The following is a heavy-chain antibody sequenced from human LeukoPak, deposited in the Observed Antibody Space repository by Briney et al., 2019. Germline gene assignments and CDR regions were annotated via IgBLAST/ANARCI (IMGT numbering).Heavy chain of an antibody. CDR1: GYSFTSYW. D-gene: IGHD3-10*01. J-gene: IGHJ5*02. CDR2: IYPGDSDT. V-gene: IGHV5-51*01. CDR3: ARRLRPWGFGELRASWFDP. Sequence: GESLKISCKGSGYSFTSYWIGWVRQMPGKGLEWMGIIYPGDSDTRYSPSFQGQVTISADKSISAAYLQWSSLKASDTAMYYCARRLRPWGFGELRASWFDPWGQGTLVTVSS.